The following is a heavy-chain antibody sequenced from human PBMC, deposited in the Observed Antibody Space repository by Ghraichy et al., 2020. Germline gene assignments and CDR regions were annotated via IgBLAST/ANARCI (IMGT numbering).Heavy chain of an antibody. CDR3: ARASYYYDSSGYYYSFYYGMDV. CDR2: IKQDGSEK. J-gene: IGHJ6*02. Sequence: GESLNISCAASGFTFSSYWMSWVRQAPGKGLEWVANIKQDGSEKYYVDSVKGRFTISRDNAKNSLYLQMNSLRAEDTAVYYCARASYYYDSSGYYYSFYYGMDVWGQGTTVTVSS. D-gene: IGHD3-22*01. CDR1: GFTFSSYW. V-gene: IGHV3-7*03.